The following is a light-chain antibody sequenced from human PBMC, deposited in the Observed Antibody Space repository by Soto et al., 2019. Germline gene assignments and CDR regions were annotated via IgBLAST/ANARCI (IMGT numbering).Light chain of an antibody. Sequence: QSVLTQPPSASGTPGQTVTISCSGSSSNIGSNTVNWYQQLPGTAPKHLIYNNNQRPSGVPDRFSGSKSGTSASLAISALQSEDEADYYCAAWDDSLNGLVFGTGTKVTVL. CDR1: SSNIGSNT. CDR3: AAWDDSLNGLV. V-gene: IGLV1-44*01. CDR2: NNN. J-gene: IGLJ1*01.